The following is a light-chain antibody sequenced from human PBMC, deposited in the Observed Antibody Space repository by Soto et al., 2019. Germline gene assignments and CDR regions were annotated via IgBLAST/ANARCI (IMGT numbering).Light chain of an antibody. CDR2: DNN. CDR1: RSNIGINY. CDR3: ATCDSSLSAGF. Sequence: QSVLTQPPSVSAAPGQKVTISCSGGRSNIGINYVSWYQQFPGTAPKLLIYDNNKRPSGIPDRFSGAKSGTSATLGITGLQTGDEADYYCATCDSSLSAGFFGLGLKVAVL. J-gene: IGLJ1*01. V-gene: IGLV1-51*01.